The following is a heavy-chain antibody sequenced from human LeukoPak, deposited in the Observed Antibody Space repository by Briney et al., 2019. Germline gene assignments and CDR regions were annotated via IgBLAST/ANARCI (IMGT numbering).Heavy chain of an antibody. J-gene: IGHJ4*02. CDR1: GGSISSYY. V-gene: IGHV4-59*08. D-gene: IGHD6-19*01. CDR3: ARQGSPGAVAGKVFDY. CDR2: IYYSGSI. Sequence: SETLSLTCTVSGGSISSYYWSWIRQPPGKGLEWIGYIYYSGSINYNPSLKSRVTISVDTSKNQFSLKLSSVTAADTAVYYCARQGSPGAVAGKVFDYWGQGTLVTVSS.